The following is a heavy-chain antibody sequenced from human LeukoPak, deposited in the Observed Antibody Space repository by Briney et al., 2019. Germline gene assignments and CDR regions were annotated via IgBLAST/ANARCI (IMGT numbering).Heavy chain of an antibody. V-gene: IGHV4-34*01. D-gene: IGHD2-2*01. Sequence: PSETLSLTCAVYGGSFSGYYWSWIRQPPGKGLEWIGEINHSGSTNYNPSLKSRVTISVDTSKNRFSLKLSSVTAADTAVYYCARRGIVVVPAATRAFDIWGQGTMVTVSS. CDR1: GGSFSGYY. J-gene: IGHJ3*02. CDR3: ARRGIVVVPAATRAFDI. CDR2: INHSGST.